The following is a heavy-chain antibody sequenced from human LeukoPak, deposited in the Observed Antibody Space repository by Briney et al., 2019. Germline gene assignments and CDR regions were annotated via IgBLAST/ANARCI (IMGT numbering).Heavy chain of an antibody. J-gene: IGHJ3*02. V-gene: IGHV3-9*01. D-gene: IGHD1-14*01. CDR1: GFTFDDYA. CDR3: AKDIRTSFTTGWGAFDI. Sequence: PGGSLRLSCAASGFTFDDYAMHWVRQAPGKGLEWVSGISWNSGSIGYADSVKGRFTISRDNAKNSLYLQMNSLRAEDTALYYCAKDIRTSFTTGWGAFDIWGQGTMVTVSS. CDR2: ISWNSGSI.